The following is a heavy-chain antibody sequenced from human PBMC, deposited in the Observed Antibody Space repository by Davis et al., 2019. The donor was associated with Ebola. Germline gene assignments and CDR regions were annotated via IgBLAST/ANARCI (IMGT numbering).Heavy chain of an antibody. CDR3: ARDLDTAMVVKVAFDY. J-gene: IGHJ4*02. CDR2: ISGSGGST. V-gene: IGHV3-23*01. D-gene: IGHD5-18*01. Sequence: GESLKISCAASGFTFSSYAMSWVRQAPGKGLEWVTAISGSGGSTYYADSVKGRFTISRDNAKNSLYLQMNSLRAEDTAVYYCARDLDTAMVVKVAFDYWGQGTLVTVSS. CDR1: GFTFSSYA.